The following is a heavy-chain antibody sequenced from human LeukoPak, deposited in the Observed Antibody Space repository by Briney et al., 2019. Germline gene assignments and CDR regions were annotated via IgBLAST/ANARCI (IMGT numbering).Heavy chain of an antibody. CDR1: GGSFSGYY. CDR2: RNHSGSS. V-gene: IGHV4-34*01. J-gene: IGHJ5*02. CDR3: ARGAPRSEITMVRGEGPKNWFDP. Sequence: SETLSLTCSVYGGSFSGYYCSWIRQRPRKGRGLDGERNHSGSSNYNPSLKSRVTISVATSKNQFSLTLSSVTAADTAVYYCARGAPRSEITMVRGEGPKNWFDPWGQGTLVTVSS. D-gene: IGHD3-10*01.